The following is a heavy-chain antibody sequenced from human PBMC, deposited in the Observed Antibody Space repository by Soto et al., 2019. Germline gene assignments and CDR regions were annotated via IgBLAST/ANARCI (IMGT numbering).Heavy chain of an antibody. CDR1: GFTFSNAW. CDR2: IKSKTDGGTT. Sequence: GGSLRLSCAASGFTFSNAWMNWVRQAPGKGLEWVGRIKSKTDGGTTDYAAPVKGRFTISRDDSKNTLYLQMNSLKTEDTAVYYCTTDHVPTYYDFWSSFNAFDIWGQGTMVTVSS. D-gene: IGHD3-3*01. CDR3: TTDHVPTYYDFWSSFNAFDI. V-gene: IGHV3-15*07. J-gene: IGHJ3*02.